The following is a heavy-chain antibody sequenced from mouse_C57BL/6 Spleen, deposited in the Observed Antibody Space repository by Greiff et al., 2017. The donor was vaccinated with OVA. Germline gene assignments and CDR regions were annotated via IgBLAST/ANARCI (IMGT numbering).Heavy chain of an antibody. D-gene: IGHD1-1*01. J-gene: IGHJ4*01. Sequence: QVQLQQSGPGLVAPSQSLSITCTVSGFSLTSYGVDWVRQSPGKGLEWLGVIWGVGSTNYNSALKSRLSISKDNSKSQVFLKMNSLQTDDTAMYYCASDQGRFMDYWGQGTSVTVSS. V-gene: IGHV2-6*01. CDR1: GFSLTSYG. CDR3: ASDQGRFMDY. CDR2: IWGVGST.